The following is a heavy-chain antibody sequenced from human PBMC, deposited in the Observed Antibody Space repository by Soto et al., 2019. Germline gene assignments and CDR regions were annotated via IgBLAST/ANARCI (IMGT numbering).Heavy chain of an antibody. CDR3: ARDLSGDYGLDY. J-gene: IGHJ4*02. Sequence: GGSLRLSCAASGFTFSSYSMNWVRQAPGKGLEWVSSISSSSSYIYYADSVKGRFTISRDNAKNSLYLQMNSLRAEDTAVYYCARDLSGDYGLDYWGQGTLVTVSS. V-gene: IGHV3-21*01. D-gene: IGHD4-17*01. CDR2: ISSSSSYI. CDR1: GFTFSSYS.